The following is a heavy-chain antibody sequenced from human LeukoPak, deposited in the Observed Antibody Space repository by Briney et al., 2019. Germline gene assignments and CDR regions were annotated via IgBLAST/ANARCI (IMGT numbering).Heavy chain of an antibody. CDR1: GFTFSSYG. CDR2: IWYDGSNK. J-gene: IGHJ3*02. Sequence: GGSLRLSCAASGFTFSSYGMHWVRQAPGKGLEWVAVIWYDGSNKYYADSVKGRFTISRDNSKNTLYLQMNSLRAEDTAVYYCRYGSGHAFDIWGQGTMVTVSS. CDR3: RYGSGHAFDI. D-gene: IGHD3-10*01. V-gene: IGHV3-33*01.